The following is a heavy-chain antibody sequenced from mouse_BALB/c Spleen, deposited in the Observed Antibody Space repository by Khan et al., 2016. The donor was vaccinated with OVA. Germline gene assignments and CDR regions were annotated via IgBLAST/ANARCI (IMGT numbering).Heavy chain of an antibody. Sequence: QIQLVQSGTELLSPGTSVKVSCKASGYAFADYLIDWVKQRPGQGLEWIGVINPGSGNTNYNEKFKGKATLTAAKSSSTAYMQLSSLTSDDSAVYFCARSCGYGDAVDYWGQGTSVTVSS. CDR2: INPGSGNT. V-gene: IGHV1-54*03. CDR1: GYAFADYL. D-gene: IGHD2-2*01. J-gene: IGHJ4*01. CDR3: ARSCGYGDAVDY.